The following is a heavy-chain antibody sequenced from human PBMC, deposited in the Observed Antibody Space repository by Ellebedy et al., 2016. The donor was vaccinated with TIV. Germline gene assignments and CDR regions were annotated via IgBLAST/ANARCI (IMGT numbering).Heavy chain of an antibody. CDR3: AGGYSSGLTYY. CDR1: GGSISSYY. Sequence: MPSETLSLTCTVSGGSISSYYWNWIRQPAGKGLEWIGRIYTSGNTTYHPALKSRVTISVDTSKNQFPLKLSSVTAADTPVYYCAGGYSSGLTYYWGQGTLVTVSS. V-gene: IGHV4-4*07. J-gene: IGHJ4*02. CDR2: IYTSGNT. D-gene: IGHD6-19*01.